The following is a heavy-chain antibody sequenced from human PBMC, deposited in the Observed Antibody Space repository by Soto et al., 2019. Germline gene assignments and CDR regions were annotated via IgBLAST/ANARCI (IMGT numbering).Heavy chain of an antibody. CDR2: GRNKVNSYTT. D-gene: IGHD2-21*01. V-gene: IGHV3-72*01. Sequence: EVQLVESGGGLVQPEGSLRLSCAASGFTFSDYYMDWVRQAPGKGLEWVGRGRNKVNSYTTEYAASVKGRFTVSRDDSTNPLYLQMNSLKTADTAMYYCSRASILTTPYDPDYWGLGTVLTVSS. CDR1: GFTFSDYY. J-gene: IGHJ4*02. CDR3: SRASILTTPYDPDY.